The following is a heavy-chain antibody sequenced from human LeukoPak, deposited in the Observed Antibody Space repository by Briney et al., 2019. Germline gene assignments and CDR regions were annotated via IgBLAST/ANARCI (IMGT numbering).Heavy chain of an antibody. CDR1: GYMFSSYG. CDR3: ARDVSHRLFYDSSGYYILFDY. CDR2: ISANKGNA. D-gene: IGHD3-22*01. Sequence: ASVKVSCKASGYMFSSYGISWVRQAPGQGLEWMGWISANKGNANYAQKLQGRVTMTRDTSTSTAYMELRSLRSDDTAVYYCARDVSHRLFYDSSGYYILFDYWGQGTLVTVSS. V-gene: IGHV1-18*01. J-gene: IGHJ4*02.